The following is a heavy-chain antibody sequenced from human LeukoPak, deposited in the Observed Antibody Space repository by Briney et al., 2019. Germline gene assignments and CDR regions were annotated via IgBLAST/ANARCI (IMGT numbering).Heavy chain of an antibody. J-gene: IGHJ4*02. CDR3: ASGYLRYFDWLLSPVFDY. V-gene: IGHV4-39*07. CDR2: IYYSGST. CDR1: GGSISSSSHY. Sequence: SETLSLTCTVSGGSISSSSHYWGWIRQPPGKGLEWIGSIYYSGSTYYNPSLKSRVTISVDTSKNQFSLKLSSVTAADTAVYYCASGYLRYFDWLLSPVFDYWGQGTLVTVSS. D-gene: IGHD3-9*01.